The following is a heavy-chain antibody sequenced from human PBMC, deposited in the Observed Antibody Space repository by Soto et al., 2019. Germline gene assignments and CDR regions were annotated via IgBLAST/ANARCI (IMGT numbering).Heavy chain of an antibody. V-gene: IGHV3-74*01. J-gene: IGHJ6*02. CDR3: ARLAGDHSAFFSYGMDA. D-gene: IGHD2-21*01. CDR2: INSDGTIS. CDR1: GFTFDTYL. Sequence: SGWSLRLSCAASGFTFDTYLMNWVRQAPCKGPEWLSGINSDGTISSYADSVKGRFTISRDNARNTLSLQMNSRRADATAVYYCARLAGDHSAFFSYGMDAWGQGTQVPVS.